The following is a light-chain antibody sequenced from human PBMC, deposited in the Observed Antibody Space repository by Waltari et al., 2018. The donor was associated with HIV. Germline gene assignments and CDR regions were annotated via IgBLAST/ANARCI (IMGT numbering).Light chain of an antibody. CDR3: CSYAGSSTFGV. CDR1: SSDVGSYYL. CDR2: EVS. V-gene: IGLV2-23*02. Sequence: QSALTQPASVSGSPGQSITISCTGTSSDVGSYYLVSWYQQHPGKAPKLMIYEVSKRPSGVSNRFAGSKSGNTASLTISWLQADDDADYDCCSYAGSSTFGVFGGGTKLTVL. J-gene: IGLJ2*01.